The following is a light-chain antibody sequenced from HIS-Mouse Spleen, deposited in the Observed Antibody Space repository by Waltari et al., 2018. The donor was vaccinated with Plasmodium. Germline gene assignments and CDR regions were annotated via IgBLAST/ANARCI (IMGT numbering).Light chain of an antibody. V-gene: IGLV2-11*01. CDR1: RSDVGGYHY. J-gene: IGLJ3*02. Sequence: QSALTQSRSVSGSPGQSVTISCTGTRSDVGGYHYVSWYQQHPGKAPKLMIYDVSKRPSGVPDRFSGSKSGNTASLTISGLQAEDEADYYCCSYAGSYTWVFGGGTKLTVL. CDR3: CSYAGSYTWV. CDR2: DVS.